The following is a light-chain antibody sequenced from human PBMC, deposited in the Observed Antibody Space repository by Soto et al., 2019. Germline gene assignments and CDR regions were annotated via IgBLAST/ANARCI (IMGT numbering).Light chain of an antibody. V-gene: IGKV3-11*01. Sequence: ILWIQSPSTLSVSGGERATLSCRASQNISNYFIGYQQKPGQAPRLRIYDVSNRATDIPARLSGSGSGTDFTLSISRMEPEDFAVYYCQQYGSSGTFGQGTKVDI. CDR2: DVS. J-gene: IGKJ1*01. CDR3: QQYGSSGT. CDR1: QNISNY.